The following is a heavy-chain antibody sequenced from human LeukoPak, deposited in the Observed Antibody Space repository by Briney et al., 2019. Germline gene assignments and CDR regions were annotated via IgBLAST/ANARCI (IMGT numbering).Heavy chain of an antibody. CDR1: GVSFTTAD. D-gene: IGHD2-8*01. V-gene: IGHV3-21*06. CDR2: TSIGSREI. Sequence: EALRLSPATSGVSFTTADISCVRETLGEGVECVSSTSIGSREIYYAESVKSRFSSYRDNAGNSLFLQMNSLRAEDTAVYYCARMVSHVGNIRGGWFDPWGQGTLVTVSS. J-gene: IGHJ5*02. CDR3: ARMVSHVGNIRGGWFDP.